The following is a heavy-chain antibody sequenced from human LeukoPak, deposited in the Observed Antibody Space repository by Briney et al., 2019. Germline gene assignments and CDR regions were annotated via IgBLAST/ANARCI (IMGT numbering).Heavy chain of an antibody. Sequence: GSNKYYAASVKGRFTISRDNSKNPLFLQMNGLRADDTAVYYCARASASLGYCSGGRCYLDYWGQGTLVTVSS. V-gene: IGHV3-30-3*01. CDR3: ARASASLGYCSGGRCYLDY. D-gene: IGHD2-15*01. CDR2: GSNK. J-gene: IGHJ4*02.